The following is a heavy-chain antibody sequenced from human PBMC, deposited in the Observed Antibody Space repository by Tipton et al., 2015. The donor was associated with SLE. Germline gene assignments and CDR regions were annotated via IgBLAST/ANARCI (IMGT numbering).Heavy chain of an antibody. V-gene: IGHV4-59*12. Sequence: TLSLTCTVSGGSISSYYWSWIRQSPGKGLEWIGYIYYSGHTHFNPSLKSRVTISLDTSKTQFSLKLSSVTAADTAVYYCARASGYSSSWYGVNWFDPWGQGTLATVSS. J-gene: IGHJ5*02. D-gene: IGHD6-13*01. CDR2: IYYSGHT. CDR1: GGSISSYY. CDR3: ARASGYSSSWYGVNWFDP.